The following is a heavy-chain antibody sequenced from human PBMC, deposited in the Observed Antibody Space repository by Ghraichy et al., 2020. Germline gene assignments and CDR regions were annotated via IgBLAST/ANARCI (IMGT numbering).Heavy chain of an antibody. V-gene: IGHV3-33*01. J-gene: IGHJ4*02. CDR3: ARDRGGSYFDY. D-gene: IGHD1-26*01. Sequence: GGSLRLSCAASGFTFSSYGMHWVRQAPGKGLEWVAVIWYDGSNKYYADSVKGRFTISRDNSKNTLYLQMNSLRAEDTAVYYCARDRGGSYFDYWGQGTLVTVSS. CDR1: GFTFSSYG. CDR2: IWYDGSNK.